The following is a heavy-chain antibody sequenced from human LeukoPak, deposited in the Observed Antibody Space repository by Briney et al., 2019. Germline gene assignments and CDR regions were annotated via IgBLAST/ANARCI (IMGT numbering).Heavy chain of an antibody. CDR2: MNPNSGNT. D-gene: IGHD2-15*01. J-gene: IGHJ6*01. Sequence: ASVKVSCKASGYTFTSYDINWVRQATGQGLEWMGWMNPNSGNTGYAQKFQGRVTMTRNTSISTAYMELSSLRSEDTAVYYCARGWVVVAAYTDYYGMDVWGQGTTVTVSP. CDR1: GYTFTSYD. V-gene: IGHV1-8*01. CDR3: ARGWVVVAAYTDYYGMDV.